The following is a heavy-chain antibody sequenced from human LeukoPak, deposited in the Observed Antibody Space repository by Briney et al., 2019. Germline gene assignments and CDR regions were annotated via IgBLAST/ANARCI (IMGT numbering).Heavy chain of an antibody. CDR3: ARADRYGTTWYGRVDY. J-gene: IGHJ4*02. CDR2: TNQDGSDK. V-gene: IGHV3-7*02. CDR1: GFTFSHYW. Sequence: GGSLRLSCAASGFTFSHYWMTWVRQAPGKGLEWVANTNQDGSDKYYVDSVKGRFTISRDNAKNSLYLQMNSLRAEDTAVYYCARADRYGTTWYGRVDYWGQGTLVTVSS. D-gene: IGHD6-13*01.